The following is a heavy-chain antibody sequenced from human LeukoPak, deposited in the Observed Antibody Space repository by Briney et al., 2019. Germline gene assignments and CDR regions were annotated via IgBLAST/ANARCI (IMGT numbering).Heavy chain of an antibody. CDR2: IYPGDSET. J-gene: IGHJ4*02. D-gene: IGHD5-24*01. CDR3: AVTWELPPQMPAY. Sequence: TGESLKISCKASGYTFTYYWIGWVRQMPGKGLEWMGIIYPGDSETKYSPSFQGQVTISADKSISTAYLQWSSLKASDTAMFYCAVTWELPPQMPAYWGQGTLVTVSS. V-gene: IGHV5-51*01. CDR1: GYTFTYYW.